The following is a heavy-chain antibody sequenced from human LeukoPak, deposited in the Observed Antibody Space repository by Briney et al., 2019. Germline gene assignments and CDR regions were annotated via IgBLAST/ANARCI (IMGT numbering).Heavy chain of an antibody. V-gene: IGHV3-30*18. CDR3: AKPAGYCTGGSCYFLDY. D-gene: IGHD2-15*01. CDR1: GFTFSSYG. Sequence: PGGSLRLSCAASGFTFSSYGMHWVRQAPGKGLEWVAVVSYDGSDEYYADSVKGRFTISRDNSKNTLDLQMNSLRAEDTAVYYCAKPAGYCTGGSCYFLDYWGQGTLVTVSS. J-gene: IGHJ4*02. CDR2: VSYDGSDE.